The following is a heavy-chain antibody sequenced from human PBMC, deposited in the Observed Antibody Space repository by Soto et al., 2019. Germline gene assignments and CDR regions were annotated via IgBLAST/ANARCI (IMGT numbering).Heavy chain of an antibody. CDR2: INHSGST. V-gene: IGHV4-34*01. CDR1: GGSFSGYY. CDR3: ARRSAGDGYYYYYGMDV. Sequence: SETLSLTCAVYGGSFSGYYWSWIRQPPGKGLELIGEINHSGSTNYNPSLKSRVTISVDTSKNQFPLKLSSVTAADTAVYYCARRSAGDGYYYYYGMDVWGQGTTVTVSS. J-gene: IGHJ6*02. D-gene: IGHD2-21*02.